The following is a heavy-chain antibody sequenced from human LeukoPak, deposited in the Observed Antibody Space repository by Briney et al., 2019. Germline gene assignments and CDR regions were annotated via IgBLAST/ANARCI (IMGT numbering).Heavy chain of an antibody. D-gene: IGHD3-3*01. CDR1: GFTFSSYS. V-gene: IGHV3-21*04. CDR2: ISSSSSYI. CDR3: AREGDDFWSGLDY. J-gene: IGHJ4*02. Sequence: PGGSLRLSCAASGFTFSSYSMNWVRQAPGKGLEWVSSISSSSSYIYYADSVKGRFTISRDNAKNSLYLQMNSLRAEDTAVYYCAREGDDFWSGLDYWGQGTLVTVSS.